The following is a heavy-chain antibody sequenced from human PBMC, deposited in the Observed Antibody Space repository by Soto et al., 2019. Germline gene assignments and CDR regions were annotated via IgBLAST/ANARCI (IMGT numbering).Heavy chain of an antibody. CDR1: GFTFSSYA. J-gene: IGHJ6*02. D-gene: IGHD1-7*01. CDR3: VKANSRGLPYYGMEV. CDR2: ISGSGGST. V-gene: IGHV3-23*01. Sequence: GGSLRLSCAASGFTFSSYAMSWVRQAPGKGLEWVSAISGSGGSTYYADSVKGRFTISRDNSKNTLYLQMNSLRAEDTAVWYCVKANSRGLPYYGMEVWGQGTTVTVSS.